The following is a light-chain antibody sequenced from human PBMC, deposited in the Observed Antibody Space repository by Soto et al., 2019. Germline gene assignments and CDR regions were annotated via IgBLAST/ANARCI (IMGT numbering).Light chain of an antibody. V-gene: IGKV3-20*01. J-gene: IGKJ4*01. CDR1: QSVSSSF. Sequence: IVLTQSPGTLSLSPGERATLSCMASQSVSSSFLAWYQQKPGQAPRLLIYAASGRATGVPDRFSGSGSGTDFTLSISRLEPEDFAVYYCQQYDSSPLTFGGGTKVDIK. CDR3: QQYDSSPLT. CDR2: AAS.